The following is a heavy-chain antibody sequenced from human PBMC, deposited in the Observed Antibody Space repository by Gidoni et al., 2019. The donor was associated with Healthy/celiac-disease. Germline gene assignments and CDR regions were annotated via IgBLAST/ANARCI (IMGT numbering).Heavy chain of an antibody. D-gene: IGHD2-2*01. J-gene: IGHJ4*02. Sequence: QVQLQQWGAGLLKPSETLSLTCAVYGGSLRGYYWSWIRQPPGKGLEWIGEINHSGSTNYNPSLKSRVTISVDTSKNQFSLKLSSVTAADTAVYYCARNRDCSSTSCPTDYWGQGTLVTVSS. CDR2: INHSGST. CDR1: GGSLRGYY. V-gene: IGHV4-34*01. CDR3: ARNRDCSSTSCPTDY.